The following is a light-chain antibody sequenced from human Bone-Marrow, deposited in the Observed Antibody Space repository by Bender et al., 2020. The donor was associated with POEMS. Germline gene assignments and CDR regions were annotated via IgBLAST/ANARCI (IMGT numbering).Light chain of an antibody. CDR1: SSDIGGYDY. CDR2: SNT. Sequence: QSALTQPASVSGSPGQSITISCIGTSSDIGGYDYVSWYQQLPGTAPKLLIHSNTQRPSGVPDRFSGSESGTSASLAISGLQSEDEADYYCATWDDSLRGPVFGGGTKLTVL. J-gene: IGLJ3*02. V-gene: IGLV1-47*02. CDR3: ATWDDSLRGPV.